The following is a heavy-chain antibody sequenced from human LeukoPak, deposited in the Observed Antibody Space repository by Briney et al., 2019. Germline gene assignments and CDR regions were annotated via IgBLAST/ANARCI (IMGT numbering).Heavy chain of an antibody. CDR3: ARDRVVVPAAFDY. J-gene: IGHJ4*02. V-gene: IGHV3-7*05. CDR1: GFTFSSYW. D-gene: IGHD2-2*01. CDR2: IKQDGSET. Sequence: GGSLRLSCAASGFTFSSYWMTWVRQAPEKGLEWVANIKQDGSETYYVDSVKGRFTISRDNAKNSLCLHMNSLRVEDSAVYYCARDRVVVPAAFDYWGQGTLVTVSS.